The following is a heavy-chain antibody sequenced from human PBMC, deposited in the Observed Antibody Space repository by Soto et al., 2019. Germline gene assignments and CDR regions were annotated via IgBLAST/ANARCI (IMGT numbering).Heavy chain of an antibody. CDR1: GYTFTGYY. CDR3: ARGWQWLGY. J-gene: IGHJ4*02. V-gene: IGHV1-2*02. CDR2: INPNSGGT. D-gene: IGHD6-19*01. Sequence: QVQLVQSGAEVKKPGASVKVSCKASGYTFTGYYMHWVRQAPGQGLEWMGWINPNSGGTNNAQKFQGRVTKNKDPSNSPAFMELSRLRFDDTAVYYCARGWQWLGYWGQGTLVTVSS.